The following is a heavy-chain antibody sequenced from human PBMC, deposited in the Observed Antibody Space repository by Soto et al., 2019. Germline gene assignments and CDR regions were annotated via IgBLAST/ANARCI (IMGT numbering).Heavy chain of an antibody. D-gene: IGHD6-19*01. J-gene: IGHJ4*02. Sequence: GGSLRLSCAAFGFTFSSFWMSWVRQTPGKGLEWVANIKQDGSEKWYVDSVKGRFTISRDSSKNTVSLEMTSLRAEDTAVYYCAKGGRQWLVTSDFNYWGQGALVTVSS. CDR1: GFTFSSFW. V-gene: IGHV3-7*04. CDR3: AKGGRQWLVTSDFNY. CDR2: IKQDGSEK.